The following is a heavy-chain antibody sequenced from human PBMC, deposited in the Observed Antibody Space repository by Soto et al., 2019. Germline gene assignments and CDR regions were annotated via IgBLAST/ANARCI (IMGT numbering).Heavy chain of an antibody. CDR3: ARGWGYDSTDYYYSY. CDR2: IIPIFGTA. CDR1: GGSFNRHT. D-gene: IGHD3-22*01. Sequence: QVQLVQSGAEVRKPGSSVRVSCKASGGSFNRHTISWVRQAPGQGLEWMGGIIPIFGTANHAQKFQGRVTISANKSKSKVYMELSSLRSDDTAIYYCARGWGYDSTDYYYSYWGQGTLVIVSS. V-gene: IGHV1-69*06. J-gene: IGHJ4*02.